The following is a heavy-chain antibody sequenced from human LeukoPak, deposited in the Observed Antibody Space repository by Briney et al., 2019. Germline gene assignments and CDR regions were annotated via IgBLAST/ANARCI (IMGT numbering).Heavy chain of an antibody. Sequence: GGSLRLSCAASGFTVSSNYMSWVRQAPGKGLEWVSVIYSGGSTYYADSAKGRFTISRDNSKNTLYLQMNSLRAEDTAVYYCARDKVACSSTSCHYWYFDLWGRGTLVTVSS. CDR3: ARDKVACSSTSCHYWYFDL. CDR2: IYSGGST. V-gene: IGHV3-53*01. J-gene: IGHJ2*01. D-gene: IGHD2-2*01. CDR1: GFTVSSNY.